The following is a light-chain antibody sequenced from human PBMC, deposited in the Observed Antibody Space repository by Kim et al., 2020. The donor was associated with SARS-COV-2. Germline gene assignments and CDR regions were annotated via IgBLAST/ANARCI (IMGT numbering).Light chain of an antibody. CDR1: ILPKQM. Sequence: YPGPTAMNACTENILPKQMTYWYQQKASQAPVLVISEDSESPGGCPELFSCSSSVTADTLTISRVQAEDEADYCCLSADSSDAWMFGGGTKLTVL. CDR2: EDS. CDR3: LSADSSDAWM. V-gene: IGLV3-25*03. J-gene: IGLJ3*02.